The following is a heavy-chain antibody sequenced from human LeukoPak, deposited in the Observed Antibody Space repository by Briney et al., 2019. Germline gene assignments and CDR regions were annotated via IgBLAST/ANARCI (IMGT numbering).Heavy chain of an antibody. CDR2: IYSGGST. J-gene: IGHJ4*02. CDR3: AREVVPAAIFSPYYFDY. D-gene: IGHD2-2*02. V-gene: IGHV3-53*01. CDR1: GFTVSSNY. Sequence: GGSLRLSCAASGFTVSSNYMSWVRQAPGKGLEWVSVIYSGGSTYYADSVKGRFTISRDNSKNTLYLQMNSLRAEDTAVYYCAREVVPAAIFSPYYFDYWGQGTLVTVSS.